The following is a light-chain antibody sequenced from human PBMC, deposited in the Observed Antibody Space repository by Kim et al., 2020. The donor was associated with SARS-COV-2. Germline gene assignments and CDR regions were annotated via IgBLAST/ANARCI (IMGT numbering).Light chain of an antibody. CDR3: QQYYISPLT. CDR2: GAS. V-gene: IGKV1-NL1*01. Sequence: DIQMTQSPSSLAASVGDRVTMTCRASEGITNSVAWYQQRPGKAPHPLLHGASRLESGVPSRFSGSGSGTEYTLTINSLQPEDFAIYYCQQYYISPLTFGQGTRLEIK. CDR1: EGITNS. J-gene: IGKJ5*01.